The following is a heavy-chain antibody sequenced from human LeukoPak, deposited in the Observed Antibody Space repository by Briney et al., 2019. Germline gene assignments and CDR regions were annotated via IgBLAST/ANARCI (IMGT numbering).Heavy chain of an antibody. V-gene: IGHV1-8*03. Sequence: ASVKVSCKASGYTFTSYDINWVRQATGQGLEWIGWMNPNSGSTGYAQKFQGRVTITRNTSISTAYMELSSLRSEDTAVYYCARGPVTIFGVVIIPDAFDIWGQGTMVTVSS. CDR1: GYTFTSYD. J-gene: IGHJ3*02. CDR3: ARGPVTIFGVVIIPDAFDI. CDR2: MNPNSGST. D-gene: IGHD3-3*01.